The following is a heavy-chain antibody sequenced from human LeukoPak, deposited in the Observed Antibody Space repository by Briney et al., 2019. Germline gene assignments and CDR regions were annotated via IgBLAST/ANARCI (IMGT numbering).Heavy chain of an antibody. V-gene: IGHV3-74*01. CDR1: GFTFSSCW. CDR2: INSDGSST. D-gene: IGHD3-10*01. CDR3: STGSGHAFDI. J-gene: IGHJ3*02. Sequence: GGSLRPSCAASGFTFSSCWMHWVRQVPGKGLVWVSRINSDGSSTSYADSVKGRFTISRDNAKNTLYVQMNSLRAEDTAVYYRSTGSGHAFDIWGRGTMVTVSS.